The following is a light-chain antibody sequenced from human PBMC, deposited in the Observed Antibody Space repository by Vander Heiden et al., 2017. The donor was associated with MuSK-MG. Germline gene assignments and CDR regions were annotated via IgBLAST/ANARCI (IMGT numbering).Light chain of an antibody. CDR1: SGDVGAYNF. CDR2: EVN. Sequence: QSALTPPASVSGSPGQSITISCTGTSGDVGAYNFVSWYQQLPDKAPKLIIYEVNIRPSGVTNRFSGSKSDNTASLTISGLQTEDEADYYCSSYTTSSTLIFGTGTKVTGL. CDR3: SSYTTSSTLI. V-gene: IGLV2-14*01. J-gene: IGLJ1*01.